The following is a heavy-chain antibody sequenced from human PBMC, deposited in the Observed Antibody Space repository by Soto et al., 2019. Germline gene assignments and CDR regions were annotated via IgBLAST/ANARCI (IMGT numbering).Heavy chain of an antibody. CDR1: GYTFTSYT. CDR3: ARAFAGTTRRDAFDI. CDR2: INAGNGNT. Sequence: ASVKVSCKASGYTFTSYTMHWVRQAPGQRLEWMGWINAGNGNTKYSQKFQGRVTITRDTSASTAYMELSSLRSEDTAVYYCARAFAGTTRRDAFDIWGQGTMVTVSS. D-gene: IGHD1-1*01. J-gene: IGHJ3*02. V-gene: IGHV1-3*01.